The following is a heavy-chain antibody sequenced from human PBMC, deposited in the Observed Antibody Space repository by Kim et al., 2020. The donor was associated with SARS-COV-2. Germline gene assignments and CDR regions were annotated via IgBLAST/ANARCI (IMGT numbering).Heavy chain of an antibody. V-gene: IGHV7-4-1*02. CDR1: GYTFTSYA. CDR2: INTNTGNP. Sequence: ASVKVSCKASGYTFTSYAMNWVRQAPGQGLEWMGWINTNTGNPTYAQGFTGRFVFSLDTSVSTAYLQISSLKTEDTAVYYCARDMYYYDSSGYYYYRVFDYWGQGTLVTVSS. J-gene: IGHJ4*02. D-gene: IGHD3-22*01. CDR3: ARDMYYYDSSGYYYYRVFDY.